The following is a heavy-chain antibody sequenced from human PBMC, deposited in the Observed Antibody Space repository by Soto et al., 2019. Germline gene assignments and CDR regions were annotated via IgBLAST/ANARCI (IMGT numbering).Heavy chain of an antibody. D-gene: IGHD6-13*01. V-gene: IGHV2-5*01. CDR3: ARAYVAVVGPVLFGWYFDL. CDR1: GLSLTTSGVG. J-gene: IGHJ2*01. Sequence: QITLKESGPTLVNPTQPLTLTCTFSGLSLTTSGVGVGWIRQPPGKALEWLALIHWNDAKGYSPSLESRLTITKDTSKNQVVLKMASLDPVDTATYHCARAYVAVVGPVLFGWYFDLWGRGTLVTVSS. CDR2: IHWNDAK.